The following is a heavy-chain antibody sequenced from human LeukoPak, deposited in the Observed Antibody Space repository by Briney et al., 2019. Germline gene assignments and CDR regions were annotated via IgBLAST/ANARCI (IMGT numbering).Heavy chain of an antibody. D-gene: IGHD2-2*01. CDR3: AREDIVVVAAGILRAFDI. CDR2: ISSSDSTI. J-gene: IGHJ3*02. CDR1: GFTFSDYY. Sequence: GGSLRLSCAASGFTFSDYYMSWMRQAPGKGLEGVSYISSSDSTIYYADSVKGRFAISRDNAKNTLYLQMNSLRAEDTAVYYCAREDIVVVAAGILRAFDIWGQGTMVTVSS. V-gene: IGHV3-11*01.